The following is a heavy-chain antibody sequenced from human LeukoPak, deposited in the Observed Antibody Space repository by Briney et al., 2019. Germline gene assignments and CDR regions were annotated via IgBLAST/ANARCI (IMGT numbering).Heavy chain of an antibody. CDR2: INPSGGST. J-gene: IGHJ3*02. CDR3: ARDKRVAGGAFDI. D-gene: IGHD3-10*01. Sequence: ASVKVSCKASGYTFTSYYMHWVRQAPGQGLEWMGIINPSGGSTSYAQKFQGRVTMTSDPSTSTVYMELSSLRSEDTAVDYCARDKRVAGGAFDIWGQGTMVTVSS. V-gene: IGHV1-46*01. CDR1: GYTFTSYY.